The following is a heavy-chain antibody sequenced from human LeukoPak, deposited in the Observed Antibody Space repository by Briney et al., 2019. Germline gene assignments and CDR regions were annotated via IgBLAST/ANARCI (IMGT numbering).Heavy chain of an antibody. Sequence: GGSLRLSCAASGFNFRSYAMSWVRQAPGKGLEGVSAISGGGDSKYYADSVKGRFTISRDNSKHTLYLQMNSQSPDETALYYCAKGPHIVVVPGPNRFDPWGQGTLVTVSS. CDR2: ISGGGDSK. D-gene: IGHD2-21*01. CDR3: AKGPHIVVVPGPNRFDP. J-gene: IGHJ5*02. CDR1: GFNFRSYA. V-gene: IGHV3-23*01.